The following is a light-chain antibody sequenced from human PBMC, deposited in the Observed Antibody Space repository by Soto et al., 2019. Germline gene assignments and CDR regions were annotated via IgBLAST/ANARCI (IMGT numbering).Light chain of an antibody. J-gene: IGLJ7*01. Sequence: QSVLTQPASVSGSPGQSITISCTGTSSDVGGYKYVSWYQQHPGKAPKLMIYEVSNRPSGVSNRFSGSKSGNTASLTISGLQGEDEADYYCYSLTSSSTWVFGGGTQLTVL. CDR2: EVS. V-gene: IGLV2-14*01. CDR3: YSLTSSSTWV. CDR1: SSDVGGYKY.